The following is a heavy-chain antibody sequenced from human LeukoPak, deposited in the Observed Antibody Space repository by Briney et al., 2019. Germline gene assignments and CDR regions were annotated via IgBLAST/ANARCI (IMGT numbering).Heavy chain of an antibody. CDR2: ISTTSSFT. Sequence: GGSLRLSCAASGFTFSDYYMSWIRQAPGKGLEWVSYISTTSSFTNYADSVKGRFTISRDNAKNSLYLQMNSLRAEDTAVYYCARVPRTGDWDYWGQGTLVTVSS. CDR3: ARVPRTGDWDY. D-gene: IGHD7-27*01. V-gene: IGHV3-11*06. J-gene: IGHJ4*02. CDR1: GFTFSDYY.